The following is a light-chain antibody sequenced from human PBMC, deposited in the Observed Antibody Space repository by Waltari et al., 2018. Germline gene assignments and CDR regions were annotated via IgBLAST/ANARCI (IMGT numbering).Light chain of an antibody. Sequence: DIVMTQSPDSLAVSLGERATINCKSSQSVLYSSNNKNYLAWYQQKPGQRPKLLLYWASTRESGVPDRFSGSGSGTDFTLTISSLQAEDVAVYYCQQYYSTLWTFGQGTKVEIK. V-gene: IGKV4-1*01. CDR3: QQYYSTLWT. CDR1: QSVLYSSNNKNY. J-gene: IGKJ1*01. CDR2: WAS.